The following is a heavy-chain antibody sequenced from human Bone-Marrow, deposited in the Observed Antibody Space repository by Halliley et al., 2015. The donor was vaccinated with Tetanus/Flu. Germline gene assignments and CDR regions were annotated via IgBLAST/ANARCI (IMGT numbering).Heavy chain of an antibody. J-gene: IGHJ4*02. CDR3: VKGREGTGYYWGIFDY. V-gene: IGHV3-23*01. CDR2: ISGSGGST. Sequence: SLRLSCAASGFSFSRYAMYWVRQAPGKGLEWVSGISGSGGSTYYADSVKGRFTISRDNSENTLHLQVNSLRADDTAVFYCVKGREGTGYYWGIFDYWGQGTLVTVSS. D-gene: IGHD3-9*01. CDR1: GFSFSRYA.